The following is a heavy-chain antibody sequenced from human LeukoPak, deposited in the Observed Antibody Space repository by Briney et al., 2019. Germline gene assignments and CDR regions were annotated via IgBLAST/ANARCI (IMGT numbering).Heavy chain of an antibody. CDR1: GHTLSDLS. V-gene: IGHV1-24*01. D-gene: IGHD2-21*01. J-gene: IGHJ3*02. CDR3: ATDVIGLIKIVRRPFDI. CDR2: FDPEHGEI. Sequence: ASVQVSCKLSGHTLSDLSMHWVRQAPGRGLEWMGGFDPEHGEIVYAQKFQGGITLTEDTSTDTAYMNLSSLTSDDTAVYYCATDVIGLIKIVRRPFDIWGPGTMLTVSS.